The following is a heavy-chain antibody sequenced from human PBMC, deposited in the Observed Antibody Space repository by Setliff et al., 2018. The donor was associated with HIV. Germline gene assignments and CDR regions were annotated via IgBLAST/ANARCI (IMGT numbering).Heavy chain of an antibody. CDR2: IIPIFGTA. J-gene: IGHJ4*02. D-gene: IGHD5-18*01. CDR3: ARASYQTNGEYSYGFYYGY. CDR1: GGTFSSYA. Sequence: GASVKVSCKASGGTFSSYAISWVRQAPGQGLEWMGGIIPIFGTANYAQKFQGRVTITTDESTSTAYMELSSLRSEDMAVYYCARASYQTNGEYSYGFYYGYWGQGTLVTVSS. V-gene: IGHV1-69*05.